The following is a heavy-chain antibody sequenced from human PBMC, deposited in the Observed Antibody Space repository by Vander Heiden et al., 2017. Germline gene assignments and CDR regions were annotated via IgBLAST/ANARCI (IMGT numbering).Heavy chain of an antibody. CDR3: AKGVGATGY. CDR2: ISGSGGST. Sequence: EVQLLESGGGLVQPGGSLRLSCAASGFTFSSYAMSWVRQAPGKGLEWVSAISGSGGSTDYADSVKGRFTISRDNYKNTLYMQMNSLRAEDTAVYYWAKGVGATGYWGQGNLVTVSS. D-gene: IGHD1-26*01. CDR1: GFTFSSYA. V-gene: IGHV3-23*01. J-gene: IGHJ4*02.